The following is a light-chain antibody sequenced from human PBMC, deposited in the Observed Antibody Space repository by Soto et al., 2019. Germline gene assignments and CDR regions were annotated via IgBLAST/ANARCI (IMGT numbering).Light chain of an antibody. CDR3: HQYGSSPYT. CDR1: QSVSSSY. CDR2: GAS. V-gene: IGKV3-20*01. J-gene: IGKJ2*01. Sequence: EIVLTQSPGTMSLSPGERATLSCRASQSVSSSYLAWYQQKPGQAPRLLIYGASSRATGIPDRFSGSGSGTDFTLTISRLEPEDFAVYYSHQYGSSPYTLGPWTKLEIK.